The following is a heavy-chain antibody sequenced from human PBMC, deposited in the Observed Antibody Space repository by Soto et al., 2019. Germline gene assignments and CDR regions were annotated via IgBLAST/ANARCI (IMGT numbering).Heavy chain of an antibody. CDR3: ARGTTVVRLYWFDP. J-gene: IGHJ5*02. CDR2: INHSGST. CDR1: GGYISSSGCY. D-gene: IGHD4-17*01. Sequence: PSETMSLTCTVAGGYISSSGCYWGWIRPPPGKGLEWIGEINHSGSTNYNPSLKSRVTISVDTSKNQFSLKLSSVTAADTAVYYCARGTTVVRLYWFDPWGQGTLVTVSS. V-gene: IGHV4-39*07.